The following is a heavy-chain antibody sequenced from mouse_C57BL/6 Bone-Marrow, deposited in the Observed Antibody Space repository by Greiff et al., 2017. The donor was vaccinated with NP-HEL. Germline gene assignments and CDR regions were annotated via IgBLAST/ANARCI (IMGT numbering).Heavy chain of an antibody. V-gene: IGHV1-78*01. D-gene: IGHD1-1*01. CDR2: IYPRDGST. J-gene: IGHJ3*01. Sequence: VQLQQSDAELVKPGASVKISCKVSGYTFTDHTIHWMKQRPEQGLEWIRYIYPRDGSTKYNEKFKGKATLTADKSSSTAYMQLNSLTSEDSAVYFCARDYYYGSSYHFFAYWGQGTLVTVSA. CDR1: GYTFTDHT. CDR3: ARDYYYGSSYHFFAY.